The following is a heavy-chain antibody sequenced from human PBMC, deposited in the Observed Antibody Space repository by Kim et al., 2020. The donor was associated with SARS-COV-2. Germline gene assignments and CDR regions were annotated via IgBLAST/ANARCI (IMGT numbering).Heavy chain of an antibody. D-gene: IGHD3-3*01. CDR1: GGTFSSYA. V-gene: IGHV1-69*13. CDR2: IIPIFGTA. J-gene: IGHJ6*02. Sequence: SVKVSCKASGGTFSSYAISWVRQAPGQGLEWMGGIIPIFGTANYAQKFQGRVTITADESTSTAYMELSSLRSEDTAVYYCARGIQYYDFWSGYYYYYGMDVWGQGTTVTVSS. CDR3: ARGIQYYDFWSGYYYYYGMDV.